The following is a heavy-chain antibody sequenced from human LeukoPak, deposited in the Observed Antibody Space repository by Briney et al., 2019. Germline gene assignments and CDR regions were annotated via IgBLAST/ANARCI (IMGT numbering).Heavy chain of an antibody. Sequence: GGSLRLSCAASGFTFTTYGMHWVRQAPGKGLEWVAIIWYDGSHKYYADSVKGRFTISRDNSKNTLYLQMNSLRAEDTAVYYCARVSRATHYFDYWGQGTLVTVSS. CDR1: GFTFTTYG. CDR3: ARVSRATHYFDY. J-gene: IGHJ4*02. CDR2: IWYDGSHK. V-gene: IGHV3-33*01. D-gene: IGHD1-26*01.